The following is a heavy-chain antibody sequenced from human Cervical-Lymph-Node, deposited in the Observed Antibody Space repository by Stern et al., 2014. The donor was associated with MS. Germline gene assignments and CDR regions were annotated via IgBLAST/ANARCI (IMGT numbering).Heavy chain of an antibody. D-gene: IGHD6-19*01. CDR3: ARDHSTGWYFFDY. J-gene: IGHJ4*02. V-gene: IGHV3-74*01. CDR2: LNSDGSST. Sequence: EVQLVESGGGLVQPGGSLSLSCAASGFTFSSYWMHWVRQAPGKGLVWVSRLNSDGSSTSYADSVKGRFTISRDNAKNTLYLQMNSLRAEDTAVYYCARDHSTGWYFFDYWGQGTLVTVSS. CDR1: GFTFSSYW.